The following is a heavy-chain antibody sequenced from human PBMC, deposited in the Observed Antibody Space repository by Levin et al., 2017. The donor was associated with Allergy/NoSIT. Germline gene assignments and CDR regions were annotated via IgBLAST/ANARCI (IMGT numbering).Heavy chain of an antibody. D-gene: IGHD1-26*01. V-gene: IGHV3-53*01. CDR3: ATTGGVSLDF. CDR2: IYSDGRT. J-gene: IGHJ4*02. CDR1: GFTVSSKY. Sequence: AGGSLRLSCAASGFTVSSKYMTWVRQAPGKGLEWASIIYSDGRTYYADSVKGRFTISRDDSKNTLFLQMSSLRAEDTAVYYCATTGGVSLDFWGQGTLVTVSS.